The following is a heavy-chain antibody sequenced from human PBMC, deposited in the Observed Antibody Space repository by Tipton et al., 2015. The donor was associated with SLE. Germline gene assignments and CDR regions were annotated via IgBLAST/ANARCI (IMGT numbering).Heavy chain of an antibody. CDR2: IYSDGST. CDR1: GFTVSSNY. Sequence: SLRLSCAASGFTVSSNYMSWVRQAPGKGLEWVSVIYSDGSTYYADSVKGRFTVSRDTSNNQFSLRLTSVTAADTAVYFCARVGDYYNSGSRVFDHWGQGILVTVSS. J-gene: IGHJ4*02. CDR3: ARVGDYYNSGSRVFDH. V-gene: IGHV3-53*01. D-gene: IGHD3-10*01.